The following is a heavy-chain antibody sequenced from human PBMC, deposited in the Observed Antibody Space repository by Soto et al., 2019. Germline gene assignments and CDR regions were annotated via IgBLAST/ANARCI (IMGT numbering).Heavy chain of an antibody. CDR3: VRGGSNYAS. J-gene: IGHJ5*02. D-gene: IGHD4-4*01. CDR1: GFTFSDSW. V-gene: IGHV3-7*01. Sequence: EVQLVESGGGLVQPGGSLRLSCTASGFTFSDSWMTWVRQAPGKGLEWVARIKQDESEKKYADSVKGRFSISRDNAKNSMYLQMDSLRGEETAVYYCVRGGSNYASWGQGTLVTVSS. CDR2: IKQDESEK.